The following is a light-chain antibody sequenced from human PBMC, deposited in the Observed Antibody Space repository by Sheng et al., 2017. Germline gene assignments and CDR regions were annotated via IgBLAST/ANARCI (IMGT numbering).Light chain of an antibody. CDR3: AAWDDSLSGL. CDR1: SSNIGTGFD. CDR2: GNT. V-gene: IGLV1-40*01. Sequence: QSVLTQPPSVSGAPGQRVTISCTGSSSNIGTGFDVYWYQQFPGTAPKLLIYGNTNRPSGVPDRFSGSKSGTSASLAISGLRSEDEADYYCAAWDDSLSGLFGGGTKLTVL. J-gene: IGLJ3*02.